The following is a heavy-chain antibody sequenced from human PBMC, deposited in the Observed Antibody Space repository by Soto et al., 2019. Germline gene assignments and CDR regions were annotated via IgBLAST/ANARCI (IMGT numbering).Heavy chain of an antibody. CDR2: ISGNGAGT. V-gene: IGHV3-23*01. D-gene: IGHD3-10*01. J-gene: IGHJ4*02. Sequence: EVQLLESGGGLVQPGGSLRLSCAASGFTFSSYAFTWVRQTPGKGLEWVSSISGNGAGTYQADSVKGRFTISRDNFKNTLFLQMNSLRAEDTAVYYCARIGDGLGTCYWGQGTLVTVSS. CDR1: GFTFSSYA. CDR3: ARIGDGLGTCY.